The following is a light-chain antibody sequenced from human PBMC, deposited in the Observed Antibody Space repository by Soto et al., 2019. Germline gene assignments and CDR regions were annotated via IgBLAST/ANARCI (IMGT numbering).Light chain of an antibody. CDR1: SSNIGAGYD. J-gene: IGLJ2*01. Sequence: QSVLTQPPSVSGAPGQRVTISCTRRSSNIGAGYDVHWYQQLPETAPKLLIYGNSNRPSGVPDRFSGSKSGTSASLAITGLQAEDEADYYGQSYDSSLSGSGVFGGGTKLTVL. CDR2: GNS. V-gene: IGLV1-40*01. CDR3: QSYDSSLSGSGV.